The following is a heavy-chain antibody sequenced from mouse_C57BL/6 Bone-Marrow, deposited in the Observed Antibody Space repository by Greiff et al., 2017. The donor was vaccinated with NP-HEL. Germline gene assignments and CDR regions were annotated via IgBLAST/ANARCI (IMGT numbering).Heavy chain of an antibody. CDR1: GYTFTSYW. J-gene: IGHJ3*01. V-gene: IGHV1-50*01. Sequence: QVQLQQPGAELVKPGASVKLSCKASGYTFTSYWMQWVKQRPGQGLEWIGEIDPSDSDTNYNQKFKGKATLTVDTSSSTAYMQLSSLTSEDSAVYYCERSPYYYGSPFAYGGQGTLVTVSA. D-gene: IGHD1-1*01. CDR3: ERSPYYYGSPFAY. CDR2: IDPSDSDT.